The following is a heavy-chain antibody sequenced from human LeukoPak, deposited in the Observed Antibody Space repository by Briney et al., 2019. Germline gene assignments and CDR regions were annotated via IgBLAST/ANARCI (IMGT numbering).Heavy chain of an antibody. V-gene: IGHV1-8*03. J-gene: IGHJ6*03. Sequence: ASVKVSCKASGYTFTSYDINWVRQATGQGLEWMGWMNPNSGNTGYAQKFQGRVTITRNTSISTAYMELSSLRSEDTAVYYCARAGSWYYYYYYMDVWGKGTTVTVSS. CDR3: ARAGSWYYYYYYMDV. CDR2: MNPNSGNT. D-gene: IGHD6-13*01. CDR1: GYTFTSYD.